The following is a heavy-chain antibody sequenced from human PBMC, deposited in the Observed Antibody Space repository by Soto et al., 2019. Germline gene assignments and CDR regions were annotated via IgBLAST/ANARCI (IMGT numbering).Heavy chain of an antibody. V-gene: IGHV1-46*01. J-gene: IGHJ6*02. Sequence: GASVKVSCKASGYTFTSYYMHWVRQAPGQGLEWMGIINPSGGSTSYAQKFQGRVTMTRDTSTSTVYMELSSLRSEDAAVYYCARVRHQNLGKQLVYGMDVRGQGTTVTVSS. D-gene: IGHD6-13*01. CDR2: INPSGGST. CDR3: ARVRHQNLGKQLVYGMDV. CDR1: GYTFTSYY.